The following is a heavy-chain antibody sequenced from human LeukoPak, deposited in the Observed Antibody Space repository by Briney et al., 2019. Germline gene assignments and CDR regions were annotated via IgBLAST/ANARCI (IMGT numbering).Heavy chain of an antibody. CDR2: ISGSGGST. Sequence: GGSLSLSCAASGFTFSSYAMSWVRQAPGKGLEWVSAISGSGGSTYYADSVRGRFTISRDNSKKTLYMQMKSLRDEDTAVYYCVTYYYYSSGYQEIDYWGQGTLVTVSS. D-gene: IGHD3-22*01. V-gene: IGHV3-23*01. CDR1: GFTFSSYA. CDR3: VTYYYYSSGYQEIDY. J-gene: IGHJ4*02.